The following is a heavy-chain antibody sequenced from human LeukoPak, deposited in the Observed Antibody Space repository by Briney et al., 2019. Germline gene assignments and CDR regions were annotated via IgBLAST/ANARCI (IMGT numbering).Heavy chain of an antibody. D-gene: IGHD2-8*01. Sequence: ASVKVSCKASGYTLTDHYMHWVRQAPGQGLEWMGWINPYNGNRNSAQRFQARVTMTTDPSTTTAYMELRSLRSDDTAMYYCARELYGRFDSWGQGTLVTVSS. J-gene: IGHJ5*01. CDR2: INPYNGNR. V-gene: IGHV1-18*04. CDR1: GYTLTDHY. CDR3: ARELYGRFDS.